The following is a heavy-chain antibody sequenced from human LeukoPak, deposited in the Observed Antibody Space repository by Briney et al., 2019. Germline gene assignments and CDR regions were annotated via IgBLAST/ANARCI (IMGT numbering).Heavy chain of an antibody. J-gene: IGHJ4*02. V-gene: IGHV3-23*01. D-gene: IGHD3-22*01. CDR2: ISGSGGST. CDR3: AKGATYYYDSSGYYSFDY. Sequence: GGSLRLSCAASGFTFSSYALSWVRQAPGKGLEWVSAISGSGGSTYYADSVKGRFTISRDNSKNTLYLQMNSLRAEDTAVYYCAKGATYYYDSSGYYSFDYWGQGTLVTVSS. CDR1: GFTFSSYA.